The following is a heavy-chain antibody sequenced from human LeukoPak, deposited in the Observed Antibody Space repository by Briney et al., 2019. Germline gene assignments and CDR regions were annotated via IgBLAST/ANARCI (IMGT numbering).Heavy chain of an antibody. V-gene: IGHV3-7*04. Sequence: PGGSLRLSCAASGFTFSSYWMSWVRRAPGKGLEWVANIKQDGSEKYYVDSVKGRFTISRDNAKNSLYLQMNSLRAEDTAVCYCARGLGYCTSTTCLLPFDYWGQGTLVTVSS. J-gene: IGHJ4*02. CDR2: IKQDGSEK. CDR3: ARGLGYCTSTTCLLPFDY. CDR1: GFTFSSYW. D-gene: IGHD2-2*01.